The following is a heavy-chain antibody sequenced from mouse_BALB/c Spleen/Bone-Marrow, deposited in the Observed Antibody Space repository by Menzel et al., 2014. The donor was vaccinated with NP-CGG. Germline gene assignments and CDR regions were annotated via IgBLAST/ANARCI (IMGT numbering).Heavy chain of an antibody. Sequence: EVKLMESGGGLVQPGGSRKLSCAASGFTFSSFGMHWVRQAPEKGLEWVAYISSGSSTTYYADTVKGRFTISRDNPKNTLFLQMTSLRSEDTAMYYCARDRYDEYFDVWGAGTTVTVSS. D-gene: IGHD2-14*01. CDR2: ISSGSSTT. J-gene: IGHJ1*01. CDR1: GFTFSSFG. V-gene: IGHV5-17*02. CDR3: ARDRYDEYFDV.